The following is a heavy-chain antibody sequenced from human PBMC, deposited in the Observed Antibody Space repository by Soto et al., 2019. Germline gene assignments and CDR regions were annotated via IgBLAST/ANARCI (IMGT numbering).Heavy chain of an antibody. D-gene: IGHD3-3*01. Sequence: GGSLRLSCAASGFTFSSYGMHWVRQAPGKGLEWVAVIWYDGSNKYYADSVKGRFTISRDNSKNTLYLQMNSLRAEDTAVYYCARDSWTNPYYYYYYGMDVWGQGTTVTVSS. CDR2: IWYDGSNK. CDR3: ARDSWTNPYYYYYYGMDV. V-gene: IGHV3-33*01. J-gene: IGHJ6*02. CDR1: GFTFSSYG.